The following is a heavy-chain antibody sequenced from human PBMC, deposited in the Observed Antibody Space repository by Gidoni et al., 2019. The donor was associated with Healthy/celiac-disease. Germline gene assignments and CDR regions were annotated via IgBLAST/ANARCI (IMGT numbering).Heavy chain of an antibody. CDR2: IYYSGST. D-gene: IGHD3-22*01. CDR1: GGSISSSSYY. CDR3: ARAGGITMIVVVTEGGFDY. V-gene: IGHV4-39*07. Sequence: QLQLQESGPGLVKPSETLSLTCTVSGGSISSSSYYWGWIRQPPGKGLEWIGSIYYSGSTYYNPSLKSRVTISVDTSKNQFSLKLSSVTAADTAVYYCARAGGITMIVVVTEGGFDYWGQGTLVTVSS. J-gene: IGHJ4*02.